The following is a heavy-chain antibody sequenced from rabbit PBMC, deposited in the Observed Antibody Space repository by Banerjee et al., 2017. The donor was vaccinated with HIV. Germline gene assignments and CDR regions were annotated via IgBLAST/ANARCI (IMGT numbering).Heavy chain of an antibody. J-gene: IGHJ3*01. D-gene: IGHD8-1*01. V-gene: IGHV1S47*01. CDR3: ARDRGYAASSYYGTTRLDL. CDR1: GFDFSSNA. Sequence: EESGGDLVQPEGSLTLTCKASGFDFSSNAMCWVRQAPGKRPEWIACIYNGDGITYYASWAKGRFTISKTSSTTVTLQMTSLTASDTATYFCARDRGYAASSYYGTTRLDLWGPGTLVTVS. CDR2: IYNGDGIT.